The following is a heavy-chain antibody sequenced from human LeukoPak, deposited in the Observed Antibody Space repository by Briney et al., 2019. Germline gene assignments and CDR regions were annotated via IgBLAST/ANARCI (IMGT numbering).Heavy chain of an antibody. V-gene: IGHV1-46*01. Sequence: SSENVSCKASGYTFTSYYMHGVRQAPGQGRDWMGIISRSGASTTYAQNFQGRVTMTRDMSASTLYMELSSLKSEDTAVYYCARGSSRSPRDAFDIWGQGTMVTVSS. CDR2: ISRSGAST. CDR3: ARGSSRSPRDAFDI. J-gene: IGHJ3*02. CDR1: GYTFTSYY.